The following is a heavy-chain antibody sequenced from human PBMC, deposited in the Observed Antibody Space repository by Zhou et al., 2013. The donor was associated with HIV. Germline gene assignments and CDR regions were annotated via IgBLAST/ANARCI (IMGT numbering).Heavy chain of an antibody. V-gene: IGHV1-69*05. Sequence: QVQLVQSGAEVKKPGSSVKVSCKASGGTFSSYAISWVRQAPGQGLEWMGGIIPIFGTANYAQKFQGRVTITTDESTSTAYMELSSLRSEDTAVYYCARDWGSGANCSSTSCYQNYYYYYMDVWGKGTTVTVSS. CDR1: GGTFSSYA. CDR2: IIPIFGTA. CDR3: ARDWGSGANCSSTSCYQNYYYYYMDV. D-gene: IGHD2-2*01. J-gene: IGHJ6*03.